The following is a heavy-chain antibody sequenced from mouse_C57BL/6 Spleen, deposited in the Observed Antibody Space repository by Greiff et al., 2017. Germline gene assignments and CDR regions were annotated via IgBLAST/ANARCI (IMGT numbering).Heavy chain of an antibody. CDR2: IHPSDSDT. J-gene: IGHJ4*01. V-gene: IGHV1-74*01. D-gene: IGHD2-1*01. CDR1: GYTFTSYW. CDR3: QISYPFYGIYAMDY. Sequence: QVQLQQPGAELVKPGASVKVSCKASGYTFTSYWMHWVKQRPGQGLEWIGRIHPSDSDTNYNQKFKGKATLTVDKSSSTAYMQLSSLTSEDSAFYYWQISYPFYGIYAMDYWVKEPQSPSPQ.